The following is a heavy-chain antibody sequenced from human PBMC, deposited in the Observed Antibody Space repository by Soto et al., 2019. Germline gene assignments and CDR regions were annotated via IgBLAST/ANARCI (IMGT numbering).Heavy chain of an antibody. Sequence: GSLRLSCAASGFSFSTYNMNWVRQAPGKGLEWVGEIYHNGTTNYNPSFKSRLTISVDTSRNQFSLNLNPVTARDTATYFCARGPQYWGPGKLVTVSS. CDR1: GFSFSTYNM. V-gene: IGHV4-4*01. CDR2: IYHNGTT. J-gene: IGHJ4*02. CDR3: ARGPQY.